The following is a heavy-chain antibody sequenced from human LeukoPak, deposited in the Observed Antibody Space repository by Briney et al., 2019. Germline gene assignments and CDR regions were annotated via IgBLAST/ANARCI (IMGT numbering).Heavy chain of an antibody. CDR2: TYYRSKWYN. Sequence: SQTLSLTCAISGDSVSSNSAAWNWIRQSPSRGLEWLGRTYYRSKWYNDYAVSVKSRITINPDTSKNQFSLQLNSVTPEDTAVYYCARALPRDPLGIGVFRREHDAFDIWGQGTMVTVSS. CDR3: ARALPRDPLGIGVFRREHDAFDI. CDR1: GDSVSSNSAA. J-gene: IGHJ3*02. V-gene: IGHV6-1*01. D-gene: IGHD7-27*01.